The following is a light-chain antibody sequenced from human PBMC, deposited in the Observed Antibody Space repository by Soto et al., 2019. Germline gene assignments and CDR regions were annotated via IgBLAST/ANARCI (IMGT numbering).Light chain of an antibody. Sequence: PLAPSPSSPSASVGDRVNITCRASQGISSYLAWYQQKPGKAPKLLIYAASTLQSGVPSRFSGSGSGTDFTLTISSLQPEDFATYYCQQLNSYPRTFGQGTKVDIK. J-gene: IGKJ1*01. CDR3: QQLNSYPRT. V-gene: IGKV1-9*01. CDR2: AAS. CDR1: QGISSY.